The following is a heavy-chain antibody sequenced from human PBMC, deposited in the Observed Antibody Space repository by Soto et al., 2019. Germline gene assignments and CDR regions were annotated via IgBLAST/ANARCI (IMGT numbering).Heavy chain of an antibody. CDR3: ARWGPRPDTIFGVVIGFWFDP. Sequence: ASVKVSCKASGYTFTSYVISWVRQAPGQGLEWMGWISAYNGNTNYAQKLQGRVTMTTDTSTSTAYMELRSLRSDDTAVYYCARWGPRPDTIFGVVIGFWFDPWGQGTLVTVSS. D-gene: IGHD3-3*01. CDR1: GYTFTSYV. J-gene: IGHJ5*02. CDR2: ISAYNGNT. V-gene: IGHV1-18*01.